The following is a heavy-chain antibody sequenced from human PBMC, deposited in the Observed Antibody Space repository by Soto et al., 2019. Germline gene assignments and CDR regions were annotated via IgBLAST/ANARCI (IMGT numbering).Heavy chain of an antibody. V-gene: IGHV1-2*02. CDR2: IFPNSGAT. Sequence: ASVKVSCKASGYVFTGFYLHWVRQAPGQGLEWMGWIFPNSGATNYAQKFQGRVTMTRDTSISTAYMELSRLRSDDTAVYYCARGTGPRITIFGVVIHAYYYYGMDVWGQGTTVTVSS. J-gene: IGHJ6*02. CDR3: ARGTGPRITIFGVVIHAYYYYGMDV. D-gene: IGHD3-3*01. CDR1: GYVFTGFY.